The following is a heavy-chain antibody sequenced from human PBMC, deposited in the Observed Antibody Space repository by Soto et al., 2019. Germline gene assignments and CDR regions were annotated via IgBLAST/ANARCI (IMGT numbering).Heavy chain of an antibody. V-gene: IGHV3-7*05. CDR2: INQDGSAK. CDR1: GFTFNNYY. J-gene: IGHJ4*02. CDR3: GRGFGGTY. Sequence: EVQLVESGGGLVQPGGSLRLSCAASGFTFNNYYMVWVRQAPGRGLEWVANINQDGSAKYYVDSVKGRFTISRDNAKSTLQLQKNSAVSDGAAAQDCGRGFGGTYWGQGSLVTVSS. D-gene: IGHD2-15*01.